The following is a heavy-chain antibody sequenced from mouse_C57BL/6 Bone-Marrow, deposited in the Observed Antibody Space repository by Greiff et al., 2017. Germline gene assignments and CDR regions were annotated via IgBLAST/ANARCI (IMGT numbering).Heavy chain of an antibody. CDR2: IYPRGGCT. CDR1: GYTFTSYD. J-gene: IGHJ1*03. V-gene: IGHV1-85*01. CDR3: ARLEFDGSSGDWYFDV. Sequence: QVQLQQSGPELVKPGASVKLSCKASGYTFTSYDINWVKQRPGQGLEWIGWIYPRGGCTKYNEKLKGKATLTVDTSSSTAYMELHSLTSEDSAVYFCARLEFDGSSGDWYFDVWGTGTTVTVSS. D-gene: IGHD1-1*01.